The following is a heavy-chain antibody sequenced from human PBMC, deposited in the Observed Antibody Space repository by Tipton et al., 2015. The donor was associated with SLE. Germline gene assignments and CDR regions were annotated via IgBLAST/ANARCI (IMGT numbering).Heavy chain of an antibody. Sequence: TLSLTCTVSGGSISSSSYYWGWIRQPPGKGLEWIGSIYYSGSTYYNPSLKSRVTISVDTSKNQFSLKLSSVTAADTAVYYCARWTRKAFDIWGQGTTVTVSS. J-gene: IGHJ3*02. CDR1: GGSISSSSYY. D-gene: IGHD1-14*01. CDR2: IYYSGST. V-gene: IGHV4-39*07. CDR3: ARWTRKAFDI.